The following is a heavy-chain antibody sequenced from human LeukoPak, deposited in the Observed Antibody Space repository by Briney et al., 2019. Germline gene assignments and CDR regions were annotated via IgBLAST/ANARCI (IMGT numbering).Heavy chain of an antibody. D-gene: IGHD6-19*01. V-gene: IGHV4-59*01. CDR3: ASSTSGWHDY. CDR2: IYYSGST. J-gene: IGHJ4*02. CDR1: GGSISTYY. Sequence: SETLSLTCTVSGGSISTYYWSWIRQPPGKGLEWIGYIYYSGSTKYNPSLKSRVTTSVDTSKHQFSLKLSSVTGAATAVYDCASSTSGWHDYCGQGTLVTVSS.